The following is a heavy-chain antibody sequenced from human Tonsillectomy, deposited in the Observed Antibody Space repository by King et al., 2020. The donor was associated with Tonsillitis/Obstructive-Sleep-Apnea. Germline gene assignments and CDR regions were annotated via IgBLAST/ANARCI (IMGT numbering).Heavy chain of an antibody. CDR1: GFTFSTYA. CDR2: ISGSNGGT. CDR3: AKDFAAVTGDPGS. V-gene: IGHV3-23*04. J-gene: IGHJ5*02. D-gene: IGHD6-19*01. Sequence: VQLVESGGGLVQPGGSLRLSCVASGFTFSTYAMTWVRQAPGKGPECVSGISGSNGGTYYADSVKGRFTIPRDNSKNTLYLQMNSQRADDTALYYCAKDFAAVTGDPGSWGQGTLVTVSS.